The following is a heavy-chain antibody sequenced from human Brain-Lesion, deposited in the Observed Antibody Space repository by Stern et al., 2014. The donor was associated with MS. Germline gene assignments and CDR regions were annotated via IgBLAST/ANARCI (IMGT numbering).Heavy chain of an antibody. V-gene: IGHV4-61*02. CDR2: IFNSGST. CDR3: ARGRVVPGFQYYATDV. D-gene: IGHD2-2*01. J-gene: IGHJ6*02. Sequence: QVQLVESGPGLVKHSQTLSLSCTVSGGSISSGGYYWSWIRQPAGKGLEWIGRIFNSGSTSYNPSLKSRVTISIDTSKNQFSLRLNSMTAADTAVYYCARGRVVPGFQYYATDVWGQGTTVIVSS. CDR1: GGSISSGGYY.